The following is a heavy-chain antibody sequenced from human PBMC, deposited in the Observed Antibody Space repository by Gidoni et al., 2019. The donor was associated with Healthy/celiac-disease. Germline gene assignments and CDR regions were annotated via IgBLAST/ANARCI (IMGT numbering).Heavy chain of an antibody. CDR2: ISSSSRTI. Sequence: EVQLVESGGGLVQPGGSLRLSCAASGFTFSSYSMNWVRQAPGKGLEWVSYISSSSRTIYYADCVKGRFTISRDNAKNSLYLQMNSLRAEETAVYYCAREGCSGGSCYDYWGQGTLVTVSS. V-gene: IGHV3-48*04. D-gene: IGHD2-15*01. CDR3: AREGCSGGSCYDY. CDR1: GFTFSSYS. J-gene: IGHJ4*02.